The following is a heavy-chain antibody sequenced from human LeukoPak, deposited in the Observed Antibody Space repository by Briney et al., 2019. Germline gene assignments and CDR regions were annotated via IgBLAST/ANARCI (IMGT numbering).Heavy chain of an antibody. Sequence: ASVKVSCKASGYTFTGYYMHWVRQAPGQGLEWMGWINPNSGGTNYAQKFQGRVTMTRDTSISTAYMELSRLRSDDTAVYYCARLGYCSGGSCSPLCDWGQGTLVTVSS. CDR3: ARLGYCSGGSCSPLCD. V-gene: IGHV1-2*02. J-gene: IGHJ4*02. CDR2: INPNSGGT. CDR1: GYTFTGYY. D-gene: IGHD2-15*01.